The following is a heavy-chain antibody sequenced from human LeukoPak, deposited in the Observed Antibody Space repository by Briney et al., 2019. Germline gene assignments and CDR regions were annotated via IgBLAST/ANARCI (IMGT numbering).Heavy chain of an antibody. CDR1: GFTFSNYW. CDR2: IKSDGSST. CDR3: ARGGETNNWYPGYFDY. V-gene: IGHV3-74*01. D-gene: IGHD1-1*01. Sequence: GSLRLSCAASGFTFSNYWMHWVRQAPGKGPVWVSRIKSDGSSTRFADSVQGRFTISRDNGKNTLYLQMDSLRAEDTAVYYCARGGETNNWYPGYFDYWGQEPWSPSPQ. J-gene: IGHJ4*01.